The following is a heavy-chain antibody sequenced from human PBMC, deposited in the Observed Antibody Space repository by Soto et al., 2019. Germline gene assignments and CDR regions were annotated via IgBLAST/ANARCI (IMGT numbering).Heavy chain of an antibody. CDR3: AKERDAANCLWYFDV. V-gene: IGHV3-23*01. J-gene: IGHJ2*01. Sequence: PGESLRLSCAASGFSFCTDALCWVCLRQGEGMGWVSISNGSGGNTYYSGSVDRRFTTSRDNSTDTLYLQMVSSRAEDTAIYYCAKERDAANCLWYFDVWGRGTLVTVSS. CDR1: GFSFCTDA. D-gene: IGHD5-18*01. CDR2: SNGSGGNT.